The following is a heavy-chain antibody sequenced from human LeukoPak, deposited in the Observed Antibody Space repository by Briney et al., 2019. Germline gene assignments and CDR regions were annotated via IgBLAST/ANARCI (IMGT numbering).Heavy chain of an antibody. Sequence: GGSLRLSCAASGSTFSSYWMSWVRQAPGKGLEWVANIKQDGSEKYYVDSVKGRFTISRDNAKNSLYLQMNSLRAEDTAVYYCARDLGRVSWLDYWGQGTLVTVSS. CDR1: GSTFSSYW. CDR2: IKQDGSEK. J-gene: IGHJ4*02. D-gene: IGHD6-13*01. V-gene: IGHV3-7*01. CDR3: ARDLGRVSWLDY.